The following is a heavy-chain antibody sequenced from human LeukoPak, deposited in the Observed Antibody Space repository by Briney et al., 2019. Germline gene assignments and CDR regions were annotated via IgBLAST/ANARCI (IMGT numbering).Heavy chain of an antibody. CDR2: IYYSGST. CDR1: GGSISSYY. CDR3: ARVKKAATPVGAFDI. Sequence: SESLSLTCTVSGGSISSYYWSWVRQPPGKGLEWIGPIYYSGSTNYNPSLKSRVTISVDTSKNHFSLKLSAVTAADTAVYYCARVKKAATPVGAFDIWGQGTMVTVSS. D-gene: IGHD2-15*01. J-gene: IGHJ3*02. V-gene: IGHV4-59*01.